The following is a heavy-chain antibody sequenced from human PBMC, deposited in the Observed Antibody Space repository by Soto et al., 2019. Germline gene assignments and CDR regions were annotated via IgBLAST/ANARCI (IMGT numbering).Heavy chain of an antibody. Sequence: GGSLRLSCAASGFTFSSYSMNWVRQAPGKGLEWVSSISSSSSYIYYADSVKGRFTISRDNAKNSLYLQMNSLRAEDTAVYYCARDQSAAAGPYSYYMDVWGKGTTVTVS. J-gene: IGHJ6*03. CDR2: ISSSSSYI. CDR3: ARDQSAAAGPYSYYMDV. CDR1: GFTFSSYS. D-gene: IGHD6-13*01. V-gene: IGHV3-21*01.